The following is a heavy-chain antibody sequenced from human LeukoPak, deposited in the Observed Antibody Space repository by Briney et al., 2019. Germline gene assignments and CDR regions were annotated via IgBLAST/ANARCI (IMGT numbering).Heavy chain of an antibody. D-gene: IGHD1-26*01. CDR2: MHYSGTT. V-gene: IGHV4-39*01. CDR3: ARNDRGRPVDY. CDR1: GGSISNSPYY. J-gene: IGHJ4*02. Sequence: SETLSLTCNVSGGSISNSPYYWGWIRQPPGKGLEWIGSMHYSGTTYHNPSLRSRVTISVDTSKNQFSLRLISVTAADTAVYYCARNDRGRPVDYWGQGTLVTVSS.